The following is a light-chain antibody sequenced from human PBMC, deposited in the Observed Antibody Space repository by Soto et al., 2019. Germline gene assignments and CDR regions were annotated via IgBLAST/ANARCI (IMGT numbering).Light chain of an antibody. Sequence: EIVLTQSPATLSLSPGERATLSCRASQSVRSFLAWYQQKPGQAPRLLIYDASKRATGIPARFSASGSGTDFTLTISDVQPEDFALYYCHQRQSWPRTFGQGTKVDIK. CDR3: HQRQSWPRT. J-gene: IGKJ1*01. V-gene: IGKV3-11*01. CDR2: DAS. CDR1: QSVRSF.